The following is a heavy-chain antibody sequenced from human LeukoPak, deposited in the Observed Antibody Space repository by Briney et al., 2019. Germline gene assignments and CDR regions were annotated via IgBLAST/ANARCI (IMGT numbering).Heavy chain of an antibody. Sequence: GGSLRLSCAASGFTFSSNSMNWVRQAPGKGLEWVSFISFSGHTIYTADSVKGRFTISRDNSKNTLYLQLNNLRPEDTAVYYCANDHFGSGSWDYWGQGTLVTVSS. V-gene: IGHV3-48*01. D-gene: IGHD3-10*01. CDR2: ISFSGHTI. CDR1: GFTFSSNS. J-gene: IGHJ4*02. CDR3: ANDHFGSGSWDY.